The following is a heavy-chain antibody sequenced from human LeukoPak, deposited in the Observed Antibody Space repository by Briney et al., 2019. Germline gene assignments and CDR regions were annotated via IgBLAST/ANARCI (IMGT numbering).Heavy chain of an antibody. J-gene: IGHJ4*02. V-gene: IGHV4-30-2*01. Sequence: TSETLSLTCTVSGGSISSGGYYWSWIRQPPGKGLEWIGYIYHSGSTYYNPSLKSRVTISVDRSKNQFSLKLSSVTAADTAVYYCARGWNYVGYWGQGTLVTVSS. CDR3: ARGWNYVGY. CDR2: IYHSGST. CDR1: GGSISSGGYY. D-gene: IGHD1-1*01.